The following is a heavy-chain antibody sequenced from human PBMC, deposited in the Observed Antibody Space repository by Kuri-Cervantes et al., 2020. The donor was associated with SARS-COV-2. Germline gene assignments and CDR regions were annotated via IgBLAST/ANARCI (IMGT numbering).Heavy chain of an antibody. J-gene: IGHJ3*02. Sequence: GGSLRLSCAASGFTFSSYSMNWVRQAPGKGLVWVSRINSDGSSTSYADSVKGRFTISRDNAKNTLYLQMNSLRAEDTAVYYCARDPGRGDAFDIWGQGTMVTVSS. CDR1: GFTFSSYS. CDR3: ARDPGRGDAFDI. V-gene: IGHV3-74*01. D-gene: IGHD3-10*01. CDR2: INSDGSST.